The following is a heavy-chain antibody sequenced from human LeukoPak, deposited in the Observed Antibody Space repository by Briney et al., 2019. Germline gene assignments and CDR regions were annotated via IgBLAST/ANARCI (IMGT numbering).Heavy chain of an antibody. CDR3: ARLGLDPDRVATIFFDY. J-gene: IGHJ4*02. V-gene: IGHV1-2*02. CDR2: ITPNSGGT. CDR1: GYTFTGYY. D-gene: IGHD5-12*01. Sequence: GASVKVSCKASGYTFTGYYMHWVRQAPGQGLEWMGWITPNSGGTNYAQKFQGRVTMTSDTSISTAYMELSRLRSNDTAVYYCARLGLDPDRVATIFFDYWGQGTLVTVSS.